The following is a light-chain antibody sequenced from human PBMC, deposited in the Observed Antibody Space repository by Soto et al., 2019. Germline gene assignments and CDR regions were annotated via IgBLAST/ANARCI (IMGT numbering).Light chain of an antibody. V-gene: IGLV2-14*01. CDR1: VRDVGGYKY. J-gene: IGLJ1*01. CDR2: EVS. CDR3: ASYTSSHIYV. Sequence: QCVLTQPSSLSGSPGQSITTSCTGTVRDVGGYKYVSWYQHHPGKAPKVMIYEVSNRPSGVSHRFSASKSGNTASLTISGLQAEDEADYYCASYTSSHIYVFGTGTKVTVL.